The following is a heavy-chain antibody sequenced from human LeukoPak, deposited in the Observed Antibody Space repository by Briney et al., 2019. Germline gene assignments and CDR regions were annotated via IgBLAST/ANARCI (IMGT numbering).Heavy chain of an antibody. J-gene: IGHJ6*03. V-gene: IGHV3-21*01. CDR1: GFTFSSYN. Sequence: GGSLRLSCAASGFTFSSYNMNWVRQAPGKGLEWVSSITSGSSYRFYADSVKGRFTISRDNAKNSLYLQMNSLRAEDTAVYYCARDPYSGSYGNYYYYFMDVWGKGTTVTISS. D-gene: IGHD1-26*01. CDR2: ITSGSSYR. CDR3: ARDPYSGSYGNYYYYFMDV.